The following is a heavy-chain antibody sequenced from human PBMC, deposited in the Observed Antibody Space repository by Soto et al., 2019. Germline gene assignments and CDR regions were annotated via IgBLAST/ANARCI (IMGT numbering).Heavy chain of an antibody. CDR3: AKDEGFGPPSPHAWFDP. J-gene: IGHJ5*02. CDR1: GFTFSSYA. D-gene: IGHD3-16*01. Sequence: EVQLLESGGGLVQPGGSLRLSCAASGFTFSSYAMSWVRQAPGKGLEWVSAISGSGGSTYYADPVKGRFTNSRDNSKNTVYLQMNSLRAEDTAVYYCAKDEGFGPPSPHAWFDPWGQGTLVTVSS. CDR2: ISGSGGST. V-gene: IGHV3-23*01.